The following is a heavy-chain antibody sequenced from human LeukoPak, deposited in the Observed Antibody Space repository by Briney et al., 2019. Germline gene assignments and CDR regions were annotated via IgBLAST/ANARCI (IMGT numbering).Heavy chain of an antibody. D-gene: IGHD4/OR15-4a*01. CDR3: ARRAGAYSHPYDY. CDR2: FSGSGGNT. J-gene: IGHJ4*02. V-gene: IGHV3-23*01. CDR1: GFTFSSYA. Sequence: GGSLRLSCAASGFTFSSYAMSWVRQAPGKGLEWVSTFSGSGGNTYYADSVKGRFTISRDNPKNTLYLQMNSLRAEDTAVYYCARRAGAYSHPYDYWGQGTLVTVSS.